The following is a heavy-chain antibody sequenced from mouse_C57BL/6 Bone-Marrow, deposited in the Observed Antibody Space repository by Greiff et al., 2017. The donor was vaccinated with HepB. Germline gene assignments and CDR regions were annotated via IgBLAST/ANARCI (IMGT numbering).Heavy chain of an antibody. CDR1: GFTFSSYA. D-gene: IGHD4-1*01. Sequence: EVHLVDSGGGLVKPGGSLKLSCAASGFTFSSYAMSWVRQTPEKRLEWVATISDGGSYTYYPDNVKGRFTISRDNAKNNLYLQMSHLKSEDTAMYYCAREVGRRDRMDYWGQGTSVTVSS. CDR2: ISDGGSYT. J-gene: IGHJ4*01. V-gene: IGHV5-4*01. CDR3: AREVGRRDRMDY.